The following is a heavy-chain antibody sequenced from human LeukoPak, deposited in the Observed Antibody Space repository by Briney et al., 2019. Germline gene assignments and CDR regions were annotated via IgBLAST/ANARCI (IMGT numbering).Heavy chain of an antibody. D-gene: IGHD1-26*01. J-gene: IGHJ4*02. CDR1: GGTFSSYA. CDR2: TIPIFGTA. V-gene: IGHV1-69*05. CDR3: ARVFARSGEIGGSYYYY. Sequence: ASVKVSCKASGGTFSSYAINWARQAPGQGLEWMGGTIPIFGTANYAQKFQGRVAITTDESTSTAYMELSSLRSEDTAVYYCARVFARSGEIGGSYYYYWGQGTLVTVSS.